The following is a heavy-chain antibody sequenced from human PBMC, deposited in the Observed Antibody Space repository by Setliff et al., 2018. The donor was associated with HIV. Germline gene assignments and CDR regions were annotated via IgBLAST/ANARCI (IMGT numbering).Heavy chain of an antibody. CDR2: INYRGNT. CDR3: GTIRLTMVRGIHNWFDP. Sequence: SETLSLTCTVSGGSISTSRYYWGWIRPPPGKGLEWIGSINYRGNTYYNPSLTRLAAIFVDTSKSQFSLNLSSVTAADTAVYYCGTIRLTMVRGIHNWFDPWGQGTLVTVSS. J-gene: IGHJ5*02. D-gene: IGHD3-10*01. V-gene: IGHV4-39*01. CDR1: GGSISTSRYY.